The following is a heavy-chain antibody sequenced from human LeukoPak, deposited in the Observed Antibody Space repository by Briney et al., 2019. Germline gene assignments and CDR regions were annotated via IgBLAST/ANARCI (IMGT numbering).Heavy chain of an antibody. D-gene: IGHD1-26*01. CDR3: AKAGMGQYGPGAPT. CDR1: GFTFSTYA. V-gene: IGHV3-23*01. Sequence: GGSLRLSCAASGFTFSTYAMNWFRQAPGKGLGWVSAIGADGGYTYYADSVKGRFTMSRDNSKNTLFLQMTTLRADDTAVYYCAKAGMGQYGPGAPTWGQGTLVTVSS. CDR2: IGADGGYT. J-gene: IGHJ4*02.